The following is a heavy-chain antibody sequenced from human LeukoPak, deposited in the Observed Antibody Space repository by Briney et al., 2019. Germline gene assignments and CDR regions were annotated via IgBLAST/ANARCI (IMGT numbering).Heavy chain of an antibody. D-gene: IGHD3-22*01. V-gene: IGHV1-18*01. CDR3: ATGNYYDSSGYQSIDY. CDR1: GYTFTSYG. J-gene: IGHJ4*02. Sequence: GASVKVSCKASGYTFTSYGISWVRQAPGQGLEWMGWISAYNGNTNYAQKLQGRVTMTTDTSTSTAYMELRSLRSDDTAVYYCATGNYYDSSGYQSIDYWGQGTLVTVSS. CDR2: ISAYNGNT.